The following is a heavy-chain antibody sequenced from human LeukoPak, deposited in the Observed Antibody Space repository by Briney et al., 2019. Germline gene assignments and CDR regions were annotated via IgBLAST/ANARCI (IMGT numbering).Heavy chain of an antibody. V-gene: IGHV3-23*01. CDR3: AKDDYYDSSGYYSYFDY. Sequence: PGGSLRLSCAASGFTFSSYAMSWVRQAPGKGLEWVSAISGSGGSTYYADSVKGRFTISRDDSKNTLYLQMNSLRAEDTAVYYCAKDDYYDSSGYYSYFDYWGQGTLVTASS. D-gene: IGHD3-22*01. CDR2: ISGSGGST. J-gene: IGHJ4*02. CDR1: GFTFSSYA.